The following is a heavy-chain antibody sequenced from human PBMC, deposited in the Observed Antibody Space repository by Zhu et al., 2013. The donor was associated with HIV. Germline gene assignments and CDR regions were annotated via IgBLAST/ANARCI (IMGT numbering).Heavy chain of an antibody. Sequence: QVQLVQSGAEVKKPGSSVKVSCKASGGTFSSYAISWVRQAPGQGLEWMGGIIPIFGTANYAQKFQGRVTITADESTSTAYMELSSLRSEDTAVYYCARGGLVGATLGYYYGMDVWGQGDHGHRLL. V-gene: IGHV1-69*01. CDR3: ARGGLVGATLGYYYGMDV. J-gene: IGHJ6*02. CDR1: GGTFSSYA. D-gene: IGHD1-26*01. CDR2: IIPIFGTA.